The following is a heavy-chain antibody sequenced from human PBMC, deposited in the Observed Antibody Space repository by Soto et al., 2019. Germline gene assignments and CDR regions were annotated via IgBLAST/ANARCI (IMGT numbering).Heavy chain of an antibody. CDR2: ISAYNGNT. J-gene: IGHJ4*02. CDR1: GYTFTSYG. CDR3: ARDGDLGYCSGGSCQGRGDY. V-gene: IGHV1-18*01. Sequence: QVQLVQSGAEVKKPGASVKVSCKASGYTFTSYGISWVRQAPGQGLEWMGWISAYNGNTNYAQKLQGRVTMTTDTSTSTAYMELRSLRSDDTAVYYCARDGDLGYCSGGSCQGRGDYLGQGTLVTVSS. D-gene: IGHD2-15*01.